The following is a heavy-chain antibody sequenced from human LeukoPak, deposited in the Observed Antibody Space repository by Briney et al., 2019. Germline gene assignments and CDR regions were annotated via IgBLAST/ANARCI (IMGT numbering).Heavy chain of an antibody. CDR3: ARQGHGWFDP. CDR1: GASISNSGYD. CDR2: VYFNGRT. Sequence: PSETLSLTCSVSGASISNSGYDWGWIRQPPGRGLEWIGSVYFNGRTYYNPSLKSRVTLSIDTSKNQFSLRLTSVTAADTAVYYCARQGHGWFDPWGQGTLVTVSS. J-gene: IGHJ5*02. V-gene: IGHV4-39*01.